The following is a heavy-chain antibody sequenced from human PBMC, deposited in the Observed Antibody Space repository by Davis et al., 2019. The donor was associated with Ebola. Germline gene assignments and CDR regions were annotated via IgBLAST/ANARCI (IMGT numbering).Heavy chain of an antibody. CDR2: IRSKANSYAT. CDR3: TSSLGYNSGLSDDY. D-gene: IGHD5-24*01. V-gene: IGHV3-73*01. CDR1: GFTFSGSA. Sequence: GGSLRLSCAASGFTFSGSAMHWVRQASGKGLEWVGRIRSKANSYATAYAASGKGRFTISRDDSKNAAYLQMNSLKTEDTAVYYCTSSLGYNSGLSDDYWGQGTLVTVSS. J-gene: IGHJ4*02.